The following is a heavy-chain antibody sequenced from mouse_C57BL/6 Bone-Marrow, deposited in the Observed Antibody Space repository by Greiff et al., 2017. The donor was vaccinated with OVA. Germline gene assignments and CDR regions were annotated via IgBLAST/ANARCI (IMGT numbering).Heavy chain of an antibody. CDR1: GYTFTSYW. CDR3: AREGIYYDFSWFAD. V-gene: IGHV1-69*01. CDR2: IDPSDSYT. D-gene: IGHD2-4*01. J-gene: IGHJ3*01. Sequence: VQRVESGAELVMPGASVKLSCKASGYTFTSYWMHWVKQRPGQGLEWIGEIDPSDSYTNYNQKFKGKSTLTVDKSSSTAYMQLSSLTSEDSAVYYCAREGIYYDFSWFADWGQGTLVTVSA.